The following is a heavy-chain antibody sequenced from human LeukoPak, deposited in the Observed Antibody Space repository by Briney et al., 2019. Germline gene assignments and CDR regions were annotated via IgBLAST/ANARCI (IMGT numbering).Heavy chain of an antibody. V-gene: IGHV4-59*12. D-gene: IGHD6-13*01. CDR1: GGSISNYY. J-gene: IGHJ4*02. Sequence: SETLSLTCTVSGGSISNYYWSWIRQPPGKGLEWIGYISYSGSTNYNPSLKSRVTISVDTSKNQFSLNLSSVTAADTAVYYCARGIADPYSFDSWGQGTLVTVSS. CDR2: ISYSGST. CDR3: ARGIADPYSFDS.